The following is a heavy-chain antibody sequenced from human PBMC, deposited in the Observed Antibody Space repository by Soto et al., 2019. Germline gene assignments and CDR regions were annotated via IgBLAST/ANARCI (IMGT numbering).Heavy chain of an antibody. D-gene: IGHD6-13*01. CDR2: IYPGDSDT. Sequence: PGESLKISCKGSGYSFTSYWIGWVRQMPGKGLEWLGIIYPGDSDTRYSPPFQGQVTISADKSISTAYLQWSSLKASDTAMYYCARQPTIAAAGSNYYYFGMDVWGQGTTVTVSS. CDR1: GYSFTSYW. J-gene: IGHJ6*02. V-gene: IGHV5-51*01. CDR3: ARQPTIAAAGSNYYYFGMDV.